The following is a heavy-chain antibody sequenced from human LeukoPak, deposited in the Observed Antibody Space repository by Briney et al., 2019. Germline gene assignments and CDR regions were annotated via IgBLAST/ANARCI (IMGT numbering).Heavy chain of an antibody. V-gene: IGHV4-61*02. CDR1: GGSISSGSYY. J-gene: IGHJ5*02. Sequence: SETLSLTCTVSGGSISSGSYYWSWIRQPAGKGLEWIGRIYTSGSTNYNPSLKSRVTISVDTSKNQFSLKLSSVTAADTARYYCAREGTVTNWFDPWGQGTLVTVSS. CDR2: IYTSGST. D-gene: IGHD4-11*01. CDR3: AREGTVTNWFDP.